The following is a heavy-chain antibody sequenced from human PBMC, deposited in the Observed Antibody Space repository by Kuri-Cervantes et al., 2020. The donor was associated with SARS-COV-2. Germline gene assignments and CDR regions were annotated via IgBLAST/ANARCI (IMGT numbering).Heavy chain of an antibody. Sequence: SGPTLVKPTETLTLTCTVSGFSLSNARMGVSWIRQPPGKALEWLAHIFSNDEKSYSTSLKSRLTISKDTSKSQVVLTMTNMDPVDTATYYCARIPRPYYDFWSGYSKAYYYYYMDVWGKGTTVTVSS. V-gene: IGHV2-26*01. D-gene: IGHD3-3*01. CDR1: GFSLSNARMG. J-gene: IGHJ6*03. CDR3: ARIPRPYYDFWSGYSKAYYYYYMDV. CDR2: IFSNDEK.